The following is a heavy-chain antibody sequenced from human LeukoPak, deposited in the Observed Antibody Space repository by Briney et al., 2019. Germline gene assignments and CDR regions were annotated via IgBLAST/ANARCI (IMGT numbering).Heavy chain of an antibody. Sequence: GGSLRLSCAASGVIISSYAMSWVRQAPGKGLEWVSAINGRGDNTYYADFVKGRFTISRDNSKSTVYLQMNSLRTEDTAVYCCAKDRVSPGFNWFDPWGQGTLVTVSS. CDR3: AKDRVSPGFNWFDP. J-gene: IGHJ5*02. V-gene: IGHV3-23*01. D-gene: IGHD2/OR15-2a*01. CDR2: INGRGDNT. CDR1: GVIISSYA.